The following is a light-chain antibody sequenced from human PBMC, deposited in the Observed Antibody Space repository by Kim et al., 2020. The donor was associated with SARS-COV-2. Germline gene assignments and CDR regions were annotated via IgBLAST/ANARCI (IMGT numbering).Light chain of an antibody. CDR1: KLGNKY. CDR2: QDT. J-gene: IGLJ3*02. CDR3: QAWDSNTAV. Sequence: SYELTQPPSVSVSPGQTASITCTGDKLGNKYVCWYKQKPGQSPVLVIFQDTKRPSGIPERFSGSNSGNTATLTISGTQAMDEADYYCQAWDSNTAVFGGGTQLTVL. V-gene: IGLV3-1*01.